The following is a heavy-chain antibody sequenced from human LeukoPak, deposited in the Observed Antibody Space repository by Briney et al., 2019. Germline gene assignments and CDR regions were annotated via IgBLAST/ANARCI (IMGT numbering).Heavy chain of an antibody. V-gene: IGHV4-34*01. J-gene: IGHJ6*02. CDR3: ARTLGYCSSTSCPPLYYYYYGMDV. D-gene: IGHD2-2*01. Sequence: SETLSLTCAVYGGSFSGYYWSWIRQPPGKGLEWIGEINHSGSTNYNPSLKSRVTISVDTSKNQFSLKLSSVTAADTAVYYCARTLGYCSSTSCPPLYYYYYGMDVWGQGPTVTVSS. CDR2: INHSGST. CDR1: GGSFSGYY.